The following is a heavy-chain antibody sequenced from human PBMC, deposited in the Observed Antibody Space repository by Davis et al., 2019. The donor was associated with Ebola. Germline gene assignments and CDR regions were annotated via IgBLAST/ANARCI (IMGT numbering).Heavy chain of an antibody. V-gene: IGHV1-2*02. J-gene: IGHJ4*02. CDR2: INPNSGGT. D-gene: IGHD6-19*01. Sequence: ASVKVSCKASGYTFTGYYMHWVRQAPGQGLEWMGWINPNSGGTNYAQKFQGRVTMTRDTSTSTVYMELSSLRSEDTAVYYCARPPRSSGWRQPFDYWGQGTLVTVSS. CDR3: ARPPRSSGWRQPFDY. CDR1: GYTFTGYY.